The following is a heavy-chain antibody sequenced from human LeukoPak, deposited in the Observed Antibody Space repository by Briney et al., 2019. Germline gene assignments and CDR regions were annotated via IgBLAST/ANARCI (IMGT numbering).Heavy chain of an antibody. Sequence: SQTLSLTCTVSGDSISSGGYYWSWIRQPPGKDLEWIGYIYHSGSTYYNPSLKSRVTISVDRSKNQFSLKLSSVTAADTAVYYCARALVGTTFDYWGQGTLVTISS. V-gene: IGHV4-30-2*01. J-gene: IGHJ4*02. CDR3: ARALVGTTFDY. CDR1: GDSISSGGYY. CDR2: IYHSGST. D-gene: IGHD1-26*01.